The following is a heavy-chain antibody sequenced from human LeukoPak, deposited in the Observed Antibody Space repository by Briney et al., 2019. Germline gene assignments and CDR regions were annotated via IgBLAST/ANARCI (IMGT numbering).Heavy chain of an antibody. CDR3: ARDSAGGWLLRPESYFDY. J-gene: IGHJ4*02. CDR2: ISSSSSPI. CDR1: GFTFSGYS. V-gene: IGHV3-48*01. Sequence: AGGSLRLSCAASGFTFSGYSMNWVRQAPGKGLEWVSYISSSSSPIYYADSVKGRFTISRDNSKNTLYLQMNSLRAEDTAVYYCARDSAGGWLLRPESYFDYWGQGTLVTVSS. D-gene: IGHD3-22*01.